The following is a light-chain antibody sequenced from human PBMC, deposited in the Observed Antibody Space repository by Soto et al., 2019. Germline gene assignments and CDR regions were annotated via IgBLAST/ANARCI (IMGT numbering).Light chain of an antibody. CDR1: QSVSSSF. J-gene: IGKJ1*01. CDR3: QQYGSSPWT. Sequence: IVLTQSPGTLSLSQGERATLSCRASQSVSSSFVAWFQQKAGQAPRLLIYGTSSRATGIPDRFSGSGSGTDFTLTINRLEPEDFAMYFCQQYGSSPWTFGQGTKVDIK. V-gene: IGKV3-20*01. CDR2: GTS.